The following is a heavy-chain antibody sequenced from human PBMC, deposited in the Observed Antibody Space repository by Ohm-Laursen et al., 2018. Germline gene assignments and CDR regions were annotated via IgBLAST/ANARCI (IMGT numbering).Heavy chain of an antibody. CDR2: INHSGST. CDR3: VSLPGYSYGFGGNYYYGMDV. V-gene: IGHV4-34*01. J-gene: IGHJ6*02. D-gene: IGHD5-18*01. Sequence: SETLSLTCAVYGGSFSGYYWSWIRQPPGKGLEWIGEINHSGSTNYNPSLKSRVTISVDTSKNQFSLKLSSVTAADTAVYYCVSLPGYSYGFGGNYYYGMDVWGQGTTVTVSS. CDR1: GGSFSGYY.